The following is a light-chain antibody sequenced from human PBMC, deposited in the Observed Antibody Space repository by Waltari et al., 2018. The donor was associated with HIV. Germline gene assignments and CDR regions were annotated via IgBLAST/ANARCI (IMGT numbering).Light chain of an antibody. CDR2: GNN. CDR1: SSNIGAGYD. V-gene: IGLV1-40*01. Sequence: QSVLTQPPSVSGAPGQSVTISCTGSSSNIGAGYDVYWYQQCPRRAPKLLLYGNNNRPSGVPDRFSASKFGASVYLAITGLQPDDEADYYCQSYDTSLSARVFGGGTKLTVL. CDR3: QSYDTSLSARV. J-gene: IGLJ3*02.